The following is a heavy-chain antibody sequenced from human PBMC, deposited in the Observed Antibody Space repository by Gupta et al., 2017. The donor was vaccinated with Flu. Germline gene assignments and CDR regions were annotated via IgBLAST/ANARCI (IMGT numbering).Heavy chain of an antibody. V-gene: IGHV3-21*01. D-gene: IGHD3-16*02. CDR2: ISSSSSYI. CDR3: AREAYDYVWGSYRPRIDY. Sequence: EVQLVESGGGLVKPGGSLRLSCAASGFTFSSYSMNWVRQAPGKGLEWVSSISSSSSYIYYADSVKGRFTISRDNAKNSLYLQMNSLRAEDTAVYYCAREAYDYVWGSYRPRIDYWGQGTLVTVSS. CDR1: GFTFSSYS. J-gene: IGHJ4*02.